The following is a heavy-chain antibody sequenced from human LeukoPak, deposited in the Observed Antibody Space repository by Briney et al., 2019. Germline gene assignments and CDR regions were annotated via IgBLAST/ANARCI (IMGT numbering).Heavy chain of an antibody. V-gene: IGHV1-69*04. D-gene: IGHD3-22*01. J-gene: IGHJ3*02. Sequence: SVKVSCKASGGTFSSYAISWVRQAPGHGLEWMGRIIPIFGIANYAQKFQGRVTITADKSTSTAYMELSSLRSEDTAVYYCASRHYYDSSGYYARRNDAFDIWGQGTMVTVSS. CDR3: ASRHYYDSSGYYARRNDAFDI. CDR2: IIPIFGIA. CDR1: GGTFSSYA.